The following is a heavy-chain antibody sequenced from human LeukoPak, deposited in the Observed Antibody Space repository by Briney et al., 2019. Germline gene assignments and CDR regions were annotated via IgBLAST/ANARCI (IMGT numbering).Heavy chain of an antibody. CDR3: AKRPYSSGGGYYFDY. Sequence: GRSLRLSCAASGFTFSSYGMHWVRQAPGKGLGWVAVISYDGSNKYYADSVKGRFTISRDNSKNTLYLQMNSLRAEDTAVYYCAKRPYSSGGGYYFDYWGQGTLVTVSS. CDR1: GFTFSSYG. J-gene: IGHJ4*02. V-gene: IGHV3-30*18. D-gene: IGHD6-19*01. CDR2: ISYDGSNK.